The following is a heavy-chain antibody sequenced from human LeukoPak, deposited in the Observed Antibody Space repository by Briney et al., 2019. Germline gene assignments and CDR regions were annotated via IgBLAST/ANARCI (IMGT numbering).Heavy chain of an antibody. CDR1: GFTFSSYG. CDR3: ARDPDTHYYDSSGYYQPPAYFQH. V-gene: IGHV3-30*02. J-gene: IGHJ1*01. D-gene: IGHD3-22*01. CDR2: IRYDGSNK. Sequence: PGGSLRLSCAASGFTFSSYGMHWVRQAPGKGLEWVAFIRYDGSNKYYADSVKGRFTISRDNSKNTLYLQMNSLRAEDTAVYYCARDPDTHYYDSSGYYQPPAYFQHWGQGTLVTVSS.